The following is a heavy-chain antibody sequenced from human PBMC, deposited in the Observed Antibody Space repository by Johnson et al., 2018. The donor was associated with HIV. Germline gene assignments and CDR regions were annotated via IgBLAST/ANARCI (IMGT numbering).Heavy chain of an antibody. D-gene: IGHD3-10*01. Sequence: VQLVESGGGVVQPGRSLRLSCAASGFIFSRYVMHWVRQAPGKGLEWVSYIERNSRTDYADSVKGRFTVSRDSSKNTLYLQMNSLRVEDTAVYYCASSSLAWGVDAFDIWGQGTKVTVSS. CDR1: GFIFSRYV. CDR2: IERNSRT. J-gene: IGHJ3*02. CDR3: ASSSLAWGVDAFDI. V-gene: IGHV3-NL1*01.